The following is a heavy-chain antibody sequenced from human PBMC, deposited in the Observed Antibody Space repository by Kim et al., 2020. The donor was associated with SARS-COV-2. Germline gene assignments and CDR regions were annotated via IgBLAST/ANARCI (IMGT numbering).Heavy chain of an antibody. V-gene: IGHV4-39*01. D-gene: IGHD3-10*01. Sequence: YYSPSIESRVTMSVDTPKNQFSLKLMSVTAADTAVYYCARQRLWFSATDVWGQGTTVTVSS. CDR3: ARQRLWFSATDV. J-gene: IGHJ6*02.